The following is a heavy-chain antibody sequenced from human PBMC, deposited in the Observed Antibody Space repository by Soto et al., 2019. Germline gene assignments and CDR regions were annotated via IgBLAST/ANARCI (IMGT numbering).Heavy chain of an antibody. V-gene: IGHV3-23*01. CDR1: GFTFSSYA. D-gene: IGHD3-3*01. CDR3: ARAGVRLSPYYYYGMDV. Sequence: PGGSLRLSCAASGFTFSSYAMSWVRQAPGKGLEWVSAISGSGGSTYYADSVKGRFTISRDNAKNTLYLQMNSLRAEDTAVYYCARAGVRLSPYYYYGMDVWGQGTTVTVSS. CDR2: ISGSGGST. J-gene: IGHJ6*02.